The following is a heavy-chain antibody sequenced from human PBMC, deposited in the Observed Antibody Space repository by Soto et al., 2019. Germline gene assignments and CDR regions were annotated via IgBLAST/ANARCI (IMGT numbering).Heavy chain of an antibody. CDR3: ARWGDNKVFDY. CDR2: IWYDGTNK. D-gene: IGHD3-10*01. CDR1: GFTFSSHG. J-gene: IGHJ4*02. V-gene: IGHV3-33*01. Sequence: GGSLRLSCGASGFTFSSHGMHWVRQAPGKGLEWVAVIWYDGTNKYYADSVKGRFTISRDNSRNTVSLQMNSPRVEDTAVYYCARWGDNKVFDYWGQGTLVTVSS.